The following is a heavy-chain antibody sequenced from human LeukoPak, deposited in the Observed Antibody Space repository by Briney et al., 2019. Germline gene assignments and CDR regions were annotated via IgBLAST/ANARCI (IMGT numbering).Heavy chain of an antibody. J-gene: IGHJ4*02. D-gene: IGHD6-19*01. CDR1: GFTFSSYW. Sequence: GGSLRLSCAASGFTFSSYWMSWVRQAPGKGLEWVSYISSSSSTIYYADSVKGRFTISRDNAKNSLYLQMNSLRAEDTAVYYCARDGIAVAGTGVDYWGQGTLVTVSS. V-gene: IGHV3-48*01. CDR3: ARDGIAVAGTGVDY. CDR2: ISSSSSTI.